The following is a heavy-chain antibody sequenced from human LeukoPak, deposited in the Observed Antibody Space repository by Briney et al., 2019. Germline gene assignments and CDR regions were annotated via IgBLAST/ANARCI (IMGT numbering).Heavy chain of an antibody. CDR3: ARASYSYDISGWVPFDY. Sequence: SETLSLTCTVSGNSISSGDYYWSWIRQPAWKGLEWIGRIYTSGSTTYNPSLKSRVTISGDTSENQFSLRLSSVTAADTAVYYCARASYSYDISGWVPFDYWGQGTLVTVSS. CDR1: GNSISSGDYY. V-gene: IGHV4-61*02. D-gene: IGHD3-22*01. CDR2: IYTSGST. J-gene: IGHJ4*02.